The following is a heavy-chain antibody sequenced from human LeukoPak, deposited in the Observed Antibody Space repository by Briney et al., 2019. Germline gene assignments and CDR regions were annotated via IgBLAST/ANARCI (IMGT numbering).Heavy chain of an antibody. Sequence: GGSLRLSYAASGFTFSSYAMSWVRQAPGKGLEWVSAISGSGGSTYYADSVKGRFTISRDNSKNTLYLQMNSLRAEDTAVYYCAKGYCSGGSCPVFDYWGQGTLVTVSS. CDR3: AKGYCSGGSCPVFDY. D-gene: IGHD2-15*01. J-gene: IGHJ4*02. CDR2: ISGSGGST. V-gene: IGHV3-23*01. CDR1: GFTFSSYA.